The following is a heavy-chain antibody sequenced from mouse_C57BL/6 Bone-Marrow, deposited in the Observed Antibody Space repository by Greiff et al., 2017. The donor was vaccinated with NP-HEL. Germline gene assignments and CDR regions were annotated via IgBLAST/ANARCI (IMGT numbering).Heavy chain of an antibody. V-gene: IGHV1-69*01. J-gene: IGHJ1*03. D-gene: IGHD1-1*01. Sequence: VKLQQPGAELVMPGASVKLSCKASGYTFTSYWMHWVKQRPGQGLEWIGEIDPSDSYTNYNQKFKGKSTLTVDTSSSTAYMPLSSLTSVDSAVYYCARTYYCVSSPYWYFDVWGTGTTVTVSS. CDR2: IDPSDSYT. CDR1: GYTFTSYW. CDR3: ARTYYCVSSPYWYFDV.